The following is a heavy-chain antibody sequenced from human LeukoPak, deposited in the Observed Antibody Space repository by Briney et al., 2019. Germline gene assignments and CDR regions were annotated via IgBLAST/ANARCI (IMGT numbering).Heavy chain of an antibody. CDR2: IYHSGST. J-gene: IGHJ3*02. V-gene: IGHV4-38-2*02. CDR3: ARDGSESYYNDAFDI. D-gene: IGHD3-10*01. CDR1: GYSISSGYY. Sequence: SEILSLTCTVSGYSISSGYYWGWIRQPPGKGLEWIGSIYHSGSTYYNPSLKSRVTISVDTSKNQFSLKLTSVTAADTAVYYCARDGSESYYNDAFDIWGQGTKVTVSS.